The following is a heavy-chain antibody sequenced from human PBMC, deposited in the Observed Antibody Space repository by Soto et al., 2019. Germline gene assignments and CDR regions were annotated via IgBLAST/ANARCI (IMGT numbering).Heavy chain of an antibody. CDR2: INPNSGGT. J-gene: IGHJ5*02. Sequence: ASVKVSCKASGYTFTGYYMHWVRQAPGQGLEWMGWINPNSGGTNYAQKFQGWVTMTRDTSISTAYMELSRLRSDDTAVYYCARDAVTDYYDSSGYPGYWFDPWGLGTLVTVSS. CDR3: ARDAVTDYYDSSGYPGYWFDP. V-gene: IGHV1-2*04. CDR1: GYTFTGYY. D-gene: IGHD3-22*01.